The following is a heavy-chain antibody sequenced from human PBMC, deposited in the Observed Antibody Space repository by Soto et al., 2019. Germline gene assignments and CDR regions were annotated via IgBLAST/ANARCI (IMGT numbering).Heavy chain of an antibody. CDR2: IYPGDSDT. CDR3: AREPSDYYYGMDV. CDR1: GYSFTSYW. D-gene: IGHD1-1*01. J-gene: IGHJ6*02. V-gene: IGHV5-51*01. Sequence: GESLKISCKGSGYSFTSYWIGWVRQMPGKGLEWMGIIYPGDSDTRYSPSFQGQVTISADKSTSTAYLQWSSLKASDTAMYYCAREPSDYYYGMDVWGQGTTVTVSS.